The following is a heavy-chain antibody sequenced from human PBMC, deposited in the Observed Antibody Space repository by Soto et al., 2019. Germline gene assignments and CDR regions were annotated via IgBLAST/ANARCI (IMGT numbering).Heavy chain of an antibody. CDR2: IRSKANSYAT. D-gene: IGHD5-18*01. CDR3: TSQDTAMGPRDYYYYYYGMDV. J-gene: IGHJ6*02. CDR1: GFTFSGSA. V-gene: IGHV3-73*01. Sequence: GGSLRLSCAASGFTFSGSAMHWVRQASGKGLEWVGRIRSKANSYATAYAASVKGRFTISRDDSKNTAYLQMNSLKTEDTAVYYCTSQDTAMGPRDYYYYYYGMDVWGQGTTVTVSS.